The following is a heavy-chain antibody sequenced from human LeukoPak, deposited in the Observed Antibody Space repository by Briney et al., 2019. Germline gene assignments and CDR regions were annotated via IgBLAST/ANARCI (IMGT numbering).Heavy chain of an antibody. Sequence: PGGSLRLSCAASGFTFSNYDMHWVRQATGKGLEWVSAIDTAGDTYYPGSVKGRFTISRENAKNSLYPQMSSLRAGDTAVYYCARTTVTSGPYWYFDLWGRGTLVTVSS. CDR2: IDTAGDT. D-gene: IGHD4-17*01. V-gene: IGHV3-13*01. J-gene: IGHJ2*01. CDR3: ARTTVTSGPYWYFDL. CDR1: GFTFSNYD.